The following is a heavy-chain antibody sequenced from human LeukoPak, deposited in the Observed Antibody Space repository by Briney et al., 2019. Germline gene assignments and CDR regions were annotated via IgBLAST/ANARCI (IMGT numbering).Heavy chain of an antibody. J-gene: IGHJ4*02. Sequence: GGALRLSCAASGFTFSSYAMSWVRQAPGKGLEWVSPISGSGSSTYYADSVKGRFTISRDNSKNTLYLQMNSLRAEDTAVYYCAKGVAVASPYYFDYWGQGTLVTVSS. CDR1: GFTFSSYA. CDR3: AKGVAVASPYYFDY. D-gene: IGHD6-19*01. CDR2: ISGSGSST. V-gene: IGHV3-23*01.